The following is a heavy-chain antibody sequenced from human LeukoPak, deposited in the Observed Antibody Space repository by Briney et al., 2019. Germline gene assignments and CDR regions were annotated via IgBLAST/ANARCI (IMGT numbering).Heavy chain of an antibody. Sequence: GGSLRLSCAASGFTFSSYAMSWVRQAPGKGLEWVSAISGSGGSTYYADSVKGRFTISGDNSKNTLYLQMNSLRAEDTAVYYCAKHLYYYDSSGYYDYWGQGTLVTVSS. D-gene: IGHD3-22*01. J-gene: IGHJ4*02. V-gene: IGHV3-23*01. CDR2: ISGSGGST. CDR3: AKHLYYYDSSGYYDY. CDR1: GFTFSSYA.